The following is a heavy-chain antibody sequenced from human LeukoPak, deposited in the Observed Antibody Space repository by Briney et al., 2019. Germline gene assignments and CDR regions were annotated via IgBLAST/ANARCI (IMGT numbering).Heavy chain of an antibody. CDR2: ISICGSTI. J-gene: IGHJ4*02. Sequence: PGGSLRLSCAASGFTFSTYNMNWVRQAPGKGLEWVSYISICGSTIYYADSVKGRFTISRDNAKNTLYLQMNSLRAEDTAVYYCARDYYGSGSYFDYWGQGTLVTVSS. CDR1: GFTFSTYN. CDR3: ARDYYGSGSYFDY. V-gene: IGHV3-48*04. D-gene: IGHD3-10*01.